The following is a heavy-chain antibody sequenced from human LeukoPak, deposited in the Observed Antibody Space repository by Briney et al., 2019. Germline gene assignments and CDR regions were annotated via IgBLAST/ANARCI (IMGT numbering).Heavy chain of an antibody. V-gene: IGHV4-61*02. CDR2: VYTSGKT. CDR3: ARGIDSGGYQHKGFDP. Sequence: PSETLSLTCTVSGGSISSSNYYWNWIRQPAGKGLEWIGRVYTSGKTNYNPSLKSRVTVSLDTSKSQFSLKLNSVTAADTAIYYCARGIDSGGYQHKGFDPWGQGILVTVSS. J-gene: IGHJ5*02. D-gene: IGHD3-22*01. CDR1: GGSISSSNYY.